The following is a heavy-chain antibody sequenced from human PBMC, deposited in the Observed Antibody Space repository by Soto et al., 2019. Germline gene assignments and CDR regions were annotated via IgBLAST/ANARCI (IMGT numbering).Heavy chain of an antibody. Sequence: QVQLVQSGAEVKKPGASVKVSCEASGYTFTGYYIHWVRQAPGQGLEWMGWINPDSGGTNYAQKSQGRVTMTGDTSISTAYMELSRLRSNDTAVYYCARDTGRSLASARFDDWGQGTLVTVSS. CDR2: INPDSGGT. J-gene: IGHJ4*02. V-gene: IGHV1-2*02. CDR3: ARDTGRSLASARFDD. D-gene: IGHD2-8*02. CDR1: GYTFTGYY.